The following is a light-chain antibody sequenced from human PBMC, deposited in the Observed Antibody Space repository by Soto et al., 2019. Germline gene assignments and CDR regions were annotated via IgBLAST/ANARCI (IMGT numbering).Light chain of an antibody. V-gene: IGKV3-15*01. CDR3: QQYNNWPPDRT. Sequence: EIVMTQSPATLSVSPGERATLSCRASQSVGSNLAWYQQKPGQAPRLLIYGASTRATGIPARFSGSGSGTEVTLTISSLQSEDFAIYFCQQYNNWPPDRTFGQGTNVELK. J-gene: IGKJ1*01. CDR1: QSVGSN. CDR2: GAS.